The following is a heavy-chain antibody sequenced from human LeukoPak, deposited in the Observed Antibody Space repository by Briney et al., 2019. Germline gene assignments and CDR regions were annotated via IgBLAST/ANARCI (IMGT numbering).Heavy chain of an antibody. CDR2: IYHSGSN. Sequence: PSETLSLTCTVSAGSISSGDNCWSWLRQPPGKGREWVVYIYHSGSNHYNSSLKRRLTISVDTSKNQFSLKLSSVSAADTAVYYCTRCQRGIMVRGAITDLNWFDPWGQGTLVTVSS. CDR3: TRCQRGIMVRGAITDLNWFDP. CDR1: AGSISSGDNC. D-gene: IGHD3-10*01. V-gene: IGHV4-30-4*01. J-gene: IGHJ5*02.